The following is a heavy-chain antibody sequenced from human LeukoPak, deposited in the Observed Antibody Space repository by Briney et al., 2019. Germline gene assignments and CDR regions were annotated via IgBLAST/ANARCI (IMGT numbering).Heavy chain of an antibody. Sequence: PSETLSLTCGVSGGSFSGSYWGWIRQPPGKGLEWIGEINLSGSTNYNSSLTSRVTISLDTSKNQFTLNLRSVTTADTAVYYCARVSISLFGVVTAHFDSWGQGTLVAVSS. CDR3: ARVSISLFGVVTAHFDS. CDR1: GGSFSGSY. V-gene: IGHV4-34*01. D-gene: IGHD3-3*01. J-gene: IGHJ4*02. CDR2: INLSGST.